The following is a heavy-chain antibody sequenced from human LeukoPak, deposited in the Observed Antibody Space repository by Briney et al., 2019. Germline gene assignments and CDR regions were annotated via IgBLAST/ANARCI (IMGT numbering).Heavy chain of an antibody. V-gene: IGHV3-15*01. J-gene: IGHJ4*02. CDR2: IKSKSDGGTT. Sequence: GGSLRLSCAASGFTCGNTWMGWVRQAPGKGLEWVGRIKSKSDGGTTDYAAPVKGRFTISRDDSKNTLYLQMNSLKTEDTAVYYCTTDRGIAVRPLLDHWGQGTLVTVSS. CDR3: TTDRGIAVRPLLDH. D-gene: IGHD6-6*01. CDR1: GFTCGNTW.